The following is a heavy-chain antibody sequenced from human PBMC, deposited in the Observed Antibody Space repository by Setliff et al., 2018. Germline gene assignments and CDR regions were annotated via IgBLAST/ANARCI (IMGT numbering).Heavy chain of an antibody. V-gene: IGHV3-48*04. J-gene: IGHJ4*02. Sequence: QPGGSLRLSCAAPGFTFSSYSMNWVRQAPGKGLEWVSYISSSSSTIYYADSVKGRFTISRDNAKNSLYLQMNSLRAEDTAVYYCARTQTDYYDSSGYSDYWGQGTLVTVSS. D-gene: IGHD3-22*01. CDR1: GFTFSSYS. CDR2: ISSSSSTI. CDR3: ARTQTDYYDSSGYSDY.